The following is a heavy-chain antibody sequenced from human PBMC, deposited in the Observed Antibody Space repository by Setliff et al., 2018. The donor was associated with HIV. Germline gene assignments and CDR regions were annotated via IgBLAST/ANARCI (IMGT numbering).Heavy chain of an antibody. CDR1: GFSLSTSGVG. CDR3: AHNKDHSTGPYFYDY. Sequence: SGPTLVNPTQTLTLTCTFSGFSLSTSGVGVGWIRQPPGEALEWLALIYWNDDKRYNLSLKSRLTVTKDTSKKEVVVTMTNMDPVDTATYYCAHNKDHSTGPYFYDYWGQGTRVTVSS. J-gene: IGHJ4*02. D-gene: IGHD6-19*01. V-gene: IGHV2-5*01. CDR2: IYWNDDK.